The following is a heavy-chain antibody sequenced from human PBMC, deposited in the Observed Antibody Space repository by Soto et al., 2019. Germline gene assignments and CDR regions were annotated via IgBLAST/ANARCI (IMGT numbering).Heavy chain of an antibody. CDR1: SGSISSSNW. V-gene: IGHV4-4*02. D-gene: IGHD3-10*01. CDR3: ASDRGITMVKGVPENWFDP. CDR2: IYHSGIT. Sequence: QVQLQESGPGLVKPSGTLSLTCAVSSGSISSSNWWSWVLQPPGKGLVWIGEIYHSGITNYNPSLTSRVTIPVDKSKIQLSLKLSAVTGADTAVYYCASDRGITMVKGVPENWFDPWGQGTLVTVSS. J-gene: IGHJ5*02.